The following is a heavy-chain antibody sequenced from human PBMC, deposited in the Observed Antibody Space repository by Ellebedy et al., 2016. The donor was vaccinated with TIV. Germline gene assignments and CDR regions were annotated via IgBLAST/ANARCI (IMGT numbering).Heavy chain of an antibody. CDR2: FDPEDAET. CDR1: GYTLTELS. Sequence: AASVKVSCKVSGYTLTELSMHWVRQAPGKGLEWMGGFDPEDAETIYAQKFQGRVTMTEDTSTSTAYMELRSLRSDDTAVYYCATSKLYLDTSGYFDYWGQGTLVTVSS. CDR3: ATSKLYLDTSGYFDY. V-gene: IGHV1-24*01. D-gene: IGHD3-22*01. J-gene: IGHJ4*02.